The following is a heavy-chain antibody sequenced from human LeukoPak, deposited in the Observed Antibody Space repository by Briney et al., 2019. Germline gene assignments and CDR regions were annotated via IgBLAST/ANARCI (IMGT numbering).Heavy chain of an antibody. J-gene: IGHJ4*01. D-gene: IGHD3-10*01. CDR1: GIIISSYG. CDR2: ISYDGNYK. CDR3: AKAASGSSYNYFDY. V-gene: IGHV3-30*18. Sequence: PGGSLRLSCAASGIIISSYGMHWVRQAPGKGLDWVAVISYDGNYKYYADSVKGRFTISKDISKNTLYLEMNSLRAEDTAVYYCAKAASGSSYNYFDYWGHGTLVTVSS.